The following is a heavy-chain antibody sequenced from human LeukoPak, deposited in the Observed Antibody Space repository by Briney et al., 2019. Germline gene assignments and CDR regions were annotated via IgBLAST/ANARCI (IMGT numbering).Heavy chain of an antibody. D-gene: IGHD3-22*01. J-gene: IGHJ3*02. V-gene: IGHV4-61*02. CDR2: IHTSGST. Sequence: SETLSLTCTVSGGSISSGSYYWSWIRQPAGKGLEWIGRIHTSGSTNYNPSLKSRVTISVDTSKNQFSLKLSSVTAADTAVYYCARGNYYDSSGHAFDIWGQGTMVTVSS. CDR1: GGSISSGSYY. CDR3: ARGNYYDSSGHAFDI.